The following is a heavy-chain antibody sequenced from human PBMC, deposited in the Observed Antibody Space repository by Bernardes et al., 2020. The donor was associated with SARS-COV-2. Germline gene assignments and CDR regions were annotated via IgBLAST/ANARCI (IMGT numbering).Heavy chain of an antibody. D-gene: IGHD1-26*01. CDR1: GFTFSSYW. CDR3: AREMPYRGVGATDY. Sequence: GGSLRLSCAASGFTFSSYWMHWVRQAPGKGLVWVSRINSDGSSTSYADSVKGRFTISRDNAKNTLYLQMNTLRAEDTAVYYCAREMPYRGVGATDYWGQGTTVTVSS. CDR2: INSDGSST. V-gene: IGHV3-74*01. J-gene: IGHJ4*02.